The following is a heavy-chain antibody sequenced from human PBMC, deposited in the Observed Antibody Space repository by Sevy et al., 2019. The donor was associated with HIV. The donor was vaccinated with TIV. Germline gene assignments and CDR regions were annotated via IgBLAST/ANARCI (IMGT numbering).Heavy chain of an antibody. CDR1: GGSISSYY. D-gene: IGHD2-15*01. Sequence: SETLSLTCTVSGGSISSYYWSWIRQPPGKGLEWIGYIYYSGSTNYNPSLKSRVTISVDTSTNQFSLKLSSVTAADTAVYYCARGRSREGYCSGGSCYQRAWFDPWGQGTLVTVSS. V-gene: IGHV4-59*01. J-gene: IGHJ5*02. CDR3: ARGRSREGYCSGGSCYQRAWFDP. CDR2: IYYSGST.